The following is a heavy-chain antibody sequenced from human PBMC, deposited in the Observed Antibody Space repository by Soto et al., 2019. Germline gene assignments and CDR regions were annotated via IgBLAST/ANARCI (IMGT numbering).Heavy chain of an antibody. CDR1: GGSIISSSYY. J-gene: IGHJ4*02. V-gene: IGHV4-39*01. CDR2: IYYIEST. Sequence: QLQLQESGPGLVKPSETLSLTCTVSGGSIISSSYYWGWIRQPPGQGLEWIGRIYYIESTYYNPSLKTRATISVDSAKTQFSLKLSSATAADTVMYYCTTGASCGGHCYRPSWGQVTLVTVSS. CDR3: TTGASCGGHCYRPS. D-gene: IGHD2-21*02.